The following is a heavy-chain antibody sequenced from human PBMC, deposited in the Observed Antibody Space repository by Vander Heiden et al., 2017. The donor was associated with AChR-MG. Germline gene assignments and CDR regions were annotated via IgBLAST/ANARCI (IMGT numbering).Heavy chain of an antibody. CDR1: GGTFSSYA. CDR3: ASCSSTSCYTPYYYYYGMDV. Sequence: QVQLVQSGAEVKKPGASVKVSCKASGGTFSSYAISLVRQAPGQGLEWMGGIIPIFGTANYAQKFQGRVTITADKSTSTAYMELSSLRSEDTAVYYCASCSSTSCYTPYYYYYGMDVWGQGTTVTVSS. J-gene: IGHJ6*02. V-gene: IGHV1-69*06. D-gene: IGHD2-2*02. CDR2: IIPIFGTA.